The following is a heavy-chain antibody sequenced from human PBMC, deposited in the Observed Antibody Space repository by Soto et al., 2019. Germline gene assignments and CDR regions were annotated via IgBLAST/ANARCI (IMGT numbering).Heavy chain of an antibody. Sequence: QVQLVQSGGGVVQPGRSLRLSCETSGFRFRDYGMHWVRQAPDKGLEWVAVIWHDGSNKHYADSVKGRFTVSRDNSKSTLFLQMDTLRAEDTAVYYCARAPSAAGTVGFDFWGQGTPVTVSS. CDR2: IWHDGSNK. D-gene: IGHD1-1*01. V-gene: IGHV3-33*01. J-gene: IGHJ4*02. CDR1: GFRFRDYG. CDR3: ARAPSAAGTVGFDF.